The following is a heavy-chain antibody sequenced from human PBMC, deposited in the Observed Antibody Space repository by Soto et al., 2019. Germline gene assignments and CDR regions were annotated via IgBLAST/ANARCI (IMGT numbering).Heavy chain of an antibody. J-gene: IGHJ4*02. CDR1: GGSISGSY. Sequence: SETLSLTCSVSGGSISGSYWSWIRQSPGKGLEWLGYVYYTGSTNYSPSLRSRVSISVDTSKNEFSLRLSSVTAADTAVYFCAGSGADPIAQIGYGGQGTQVTVSS. CDR3: AGSGADPIAQIGY. V-gene: IGHV4-59*01. D-gene: IGHD3-3*01. CDR2: VYYTGST.